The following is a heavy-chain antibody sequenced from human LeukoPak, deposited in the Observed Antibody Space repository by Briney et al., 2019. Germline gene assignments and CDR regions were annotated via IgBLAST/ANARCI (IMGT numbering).Heavy chain of an antibody. Sequence: PGGSLRLSCAASGFTFSSYSMNWVRPAPGKGLEWVSSISGSSSYIYYADSVKGRFTISRDNAENSLYLQMNSLRAEDTAVYYCARGLLVLWFGESFDYWGQGTLVTVSS. CDR3: ARGLLVLWFGESFDY. V-gene: IGHV3-21*01. J-gene: IGHJ4*02. D-gene: IGHD3-10*01. CDR2: ISGSSSYI. CDR1: GFTFSSYS.